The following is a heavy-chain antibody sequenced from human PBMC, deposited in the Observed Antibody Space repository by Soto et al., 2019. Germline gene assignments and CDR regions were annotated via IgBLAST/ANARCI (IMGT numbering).Heavy chain of an antibody. CDR2: IYYSGST. V-gene: IGHV4-39*01. Sequence: SETLSLTCTVSGGSISSSSYYWGWIRKPPGKGQEWIGSIYYSGSTYYNPSLKSQVTISVDTSKNQLPLKLSSVTAADTALYYCVSPTYYYDSRGPETPPNYYGMDVWGQGTTVTVTS. J-gene: IGHJ6*02. CDR1: GGSISSSSYY. CDR3: VSPTYYYDSRGPETPPNYYGMDV. D-gene: IGHD3-22*01.